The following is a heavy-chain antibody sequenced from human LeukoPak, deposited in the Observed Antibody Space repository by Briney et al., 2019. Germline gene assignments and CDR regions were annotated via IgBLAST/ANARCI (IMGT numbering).Heavy chain of an antibody. Sequence: PGGSLRLSCAASGLTFSSYAMSWVRQAPGERLEWVSSITTSGGSTYYADSVKGRFTISRDNAKNTLYLQMNSLRAEDTAVYYCAKDHYVSGRYDAFDSWGQGTMVTVSS. D-gene: IGHD3-10*01. CDR1: GLTFSSYA. CDR2: ITTSGGST. V-gene: IGHV3-23*01. CDR3: AKDHYVSGRYDAFDS. J-gene: IGHJ3*02.